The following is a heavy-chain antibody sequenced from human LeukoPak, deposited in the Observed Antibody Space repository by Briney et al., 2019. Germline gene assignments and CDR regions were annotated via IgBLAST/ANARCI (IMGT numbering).Heavy chain of an antibody. Sequence: GGSLRLSCAVSGLTFSSYSMNWVRQAPGKGLEWVSSISSSSSYIYYADSMKGRFTISRDNAKNSLFLQMNSLRAEDTTVYYCAMTSYSSSSFDYWGQGTLVTVSS. J-gene: IGHJ4*02. CDR2: ISSSSSYI. CDR3: AMTSYSSSSFDY. D-gene: IGHD6-6*01. CDR1: GLTFSSYS. V-gene: IGHV3-21*01.